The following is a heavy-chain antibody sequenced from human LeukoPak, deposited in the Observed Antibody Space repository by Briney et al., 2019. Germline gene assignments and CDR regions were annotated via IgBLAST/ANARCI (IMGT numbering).Heavy chain of an antibody. CDR1: GFTFSNYC. CDR3: TKDRLRFDP. Sequence: PGGSLRLSCVASGFTFSNYCMHWVRQAPGKGLVWVARINYDGSNKYFADSVKGRFTISRDNSKNTLYLQMNSLTAEDTAIYYCTKDRLRFDPWGQGTLVTVSS. J-gene: IGHJ5*02. V-gene: IGHV3-30*02. CDR2: INYDGSNK.